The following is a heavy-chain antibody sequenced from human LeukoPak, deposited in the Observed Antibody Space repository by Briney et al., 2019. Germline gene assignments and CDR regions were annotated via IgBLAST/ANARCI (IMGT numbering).Heavy chain of an antibody. D-gene: IGHD3-10*02. CDR1: GFTFSSYE. CDR3: AELGITMIGGV. CDR2: ISSSGSTI. Sequence: PAGSLRLSCEASGFTFSSYEMNWVRQAQGKGLEWVSYISSSGSTIYYADSVKGRLIICRDNAKKPLYLQMNSLRAGDTAVDYCAELGITMIGGVWGKGTTVTISS. J-gene: IGHJ6*04. V-gene: IGHV3-48*03.